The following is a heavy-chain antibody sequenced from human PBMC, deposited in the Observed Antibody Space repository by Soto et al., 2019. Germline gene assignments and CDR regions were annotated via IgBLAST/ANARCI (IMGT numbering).Heavy chain of an antibody. V-gene: IGHV4-30-2*01. CDR1: GGSISSGGYS. J-gene: IGHJ4*02. CDR3: ARGQSGNYLYFDY. D-gene: IGHD4-4*01. Sequence: SETLSLTCAVSGGSISSGGYSWCWIRQPPGKGLEWIGYIYHSGSTYYNPSLKSRVTISVDRSKNQFSLKLSSVTAADTAVYYCARGQSGNYLYFDYWGQGALVTVSS. CDR2: IYHSGST.